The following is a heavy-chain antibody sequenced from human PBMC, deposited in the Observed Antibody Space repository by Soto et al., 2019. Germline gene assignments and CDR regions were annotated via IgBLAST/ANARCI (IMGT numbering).Heavy chain of an antibody. D-gene: IGHD6-19*01. V-gene: IGHV1-69*13. CDR3: AETSVAVAGFYYFDY. CDR2: IIPIFGTA. J-gene: IGHJ4*02. Sequence: GASVKVSCKASGGTFSSYAISWVRQAPGQGLEWMGGIIPIFGTANYAQKFQGRVTITADESTSTAYMELSSLRSEDTAVYYCAETSVAVAGFYYFDYWGQGTLVTVSS. CDR1: GGTFSSYA.